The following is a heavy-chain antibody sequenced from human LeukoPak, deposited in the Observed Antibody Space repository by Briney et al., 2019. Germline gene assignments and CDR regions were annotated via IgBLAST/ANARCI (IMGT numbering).Heavy chain of an antibody. V-gene: IGHV4-34*01. J-gene: IGHJ6*02. CDR2: INHSGST. CDR1: GGSFSGYY. D-gene: IGHD3-10*01. Sequence: SETLSLTCAVYGGSFSGYYWSWIRQPPGKGLEWIGEINHSGSTNYNPSLKSRVTISVDTSKNQFSLKLSSVTAADTAVYYCARGPRRSYYYGSGSPGMDVWGQGTTVTVSS. CDR3: ARGPRRSYYYGSGSPGMDV.